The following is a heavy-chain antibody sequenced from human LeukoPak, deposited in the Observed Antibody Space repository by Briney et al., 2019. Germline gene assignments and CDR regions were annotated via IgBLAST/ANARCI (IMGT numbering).Heavy chain of an antibody. Sequence: SETLSLTCTVSGVSMRTYYWSWIRQPPGKGLEWIGYVSYSGNTDYNPSLKSRLTISIDTSETQFSLKLSSVTAADTAVYYCARQLAGDVLGYYFDYWGQGTLVTVSS. J-gene: IGHJ4*02. CDR3: ARQLAGDVLGYYFDY. CDR2: VSYSGNT. D-gene: IGHD3-16*01. CDR1: GVSMRTYY. V-gene: IGHV4-59*08.